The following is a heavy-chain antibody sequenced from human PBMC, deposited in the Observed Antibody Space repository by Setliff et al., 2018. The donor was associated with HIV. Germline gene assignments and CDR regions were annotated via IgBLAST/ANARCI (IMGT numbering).Heavy chain of an antibody. Sequence: SETLSLTCTVSGGSIRNYYWSWIRQSAGKGLEWIGRIHKSGNTDYNPSLKGRVTMSVDTSKNQFFLKLTSMTAADAAIYYCARDMEDFGVLPSAPFDPWGRGTLVTVSS. CDR2: IHKSGNT. J-gene: IGHJ5*02. V-gene: IGHV4-4*07. CDR1: GGSIRNYY. D-gene: IGHD2-2*01. CDR3: ARDMEDFGVLPSAPFDP.